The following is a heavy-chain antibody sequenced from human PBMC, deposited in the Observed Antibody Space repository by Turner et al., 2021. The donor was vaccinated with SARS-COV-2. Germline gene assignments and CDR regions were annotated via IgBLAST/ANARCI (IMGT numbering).Heavy chain of an antibody. J-gene: IGHJ3*02. D-gene: IGHD7-27*01. CDR3: VRDRPRPGDRDALDI. V-gene: IGHV3-23*01. CDR2: VSGLGDTR. Sequence: EVQVLESGGGLAPPGGSLRLSCAASGFTFNTYAMSWVRQAPGKGLVWVSVVSGLGDTRFYADSVRGRFTISRDNTKNRVYLQMNSLRPDDTALYYCVRDRPRPGDRDALDIWGQGTMVTVSS. CDR1: GFTFNTYA.